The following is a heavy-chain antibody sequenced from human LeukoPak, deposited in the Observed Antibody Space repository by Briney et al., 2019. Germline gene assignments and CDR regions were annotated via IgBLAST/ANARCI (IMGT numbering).Heavy chain of an antibody. Sequence: SETLSLTCSVSGGSIRSYYWSWIRQPPGKGLEWIGNIYYSGSTYRNPSLKSRVTISADTSKNQFSLMLSSVTAADTAVYYCTRRVSASSWRDYWGQGTLVTVSS. D-gene: IGHD6-13*01. CDR1: GGSIRSYY. J-gene: IGHJ4*02. V-gene: IGHV4-59*08. CDR3: TRRVSASSWRDY. CDR2: IYYSGST.